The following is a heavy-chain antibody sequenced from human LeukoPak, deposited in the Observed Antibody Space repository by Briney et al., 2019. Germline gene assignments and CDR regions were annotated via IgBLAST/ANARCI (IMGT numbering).Heavy chain of an antibody. CDR3: AKDRLDDILTGYPSYGMDV. Sequence: GGSLRLSCAVSGFTFSTYSMNWVRQAPGKGLEWVSAISGSGGSTYYADSVKGRFTISRDNSKNTLYLQMNSLRAEDTAVYYCAKDRLDDILTGYPSYGMDVWGQGTTVTVSS. CDR2: ISGSGGST. D-gene: IGHD3-9*01. J-gene: IGHJ6*02. V-gene: IGHV3-23*01. CDR1: GFTFSTYS.